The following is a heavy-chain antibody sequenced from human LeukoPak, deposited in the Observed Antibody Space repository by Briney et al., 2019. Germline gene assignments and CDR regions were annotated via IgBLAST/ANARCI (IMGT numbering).Heavy chain of an antibody. D-gene: IGHD3-22*01. Sequence: ASVKVSCKASGYTFISYGISWVRQAPGQGLEWMGWISTYNGNTNYAQKFQGRVTMTTDTSTSTAYMELRSLRSDDTAVYYCARDVFSLYYYDSSGLEPLDYWGQGTLVTVSS. CDR3: ARDVFSLYYYDSSGLEPLDY. J-gene: IGHJ4*02. V-gene: IGHV1-18*01. CDR1: GYTFISYG. CDR2: ISTYNGNT.